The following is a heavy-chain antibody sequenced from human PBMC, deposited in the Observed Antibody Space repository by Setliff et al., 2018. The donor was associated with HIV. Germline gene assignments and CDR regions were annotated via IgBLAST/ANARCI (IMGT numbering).Heavy chain of an antibody. Sequence: PGGSLRLSCAASGFTFSSFWMSWVRQAPGKGLEWVANINQVESEKYYVDSVKGRFTISRDNAKNSLYLQMNSLRAEGTAVYYRANMQWASNAWYSFDYWGQGALVTVSS. V-gene: IGHV3-7*03. J-gene: IGHJ4*02. CDR3: ANMQWASNAWYSFDY. D-gene: IGHD6-19*01. CDR2: INQVESEK. CDR1: GFTFSSFW.